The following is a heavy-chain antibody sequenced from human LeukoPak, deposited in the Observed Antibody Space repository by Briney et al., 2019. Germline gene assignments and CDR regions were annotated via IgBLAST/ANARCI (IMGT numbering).Heavy chain of an antibody. J-gene: IGHJ5*02. CDR2: IIPIFGTA. CDR1: GGTFSSYA. Sequence: AASVKVSCKASGGTFSSYAISWVRQAPGQGLEWMGGIIPIFGTANYAQKFQGRVTITADESTSTAYMELRSLRSEDTAVYYCARDYPIVVVPAARAGNWFDPWGQGTLVTVSS. V-gene: IGHV1-69*13. CDR3: ARDYPIVVVPAARAGNWFDP. D-gene: IGHD2-2*01.